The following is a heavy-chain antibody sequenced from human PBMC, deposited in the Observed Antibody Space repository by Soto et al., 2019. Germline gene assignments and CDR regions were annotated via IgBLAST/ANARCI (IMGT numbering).Heavy chain of an antibody. CDR1: GGTFSSYA. CDR2: IIPIFGTA. D-gene: IGHD6-13*01. V-gene: IGHV1-69*13. Sequence: SVKVSCKASGGTFSSYAISWVRQAPGQGLEWMGGIIPIFGTANYAQKFQGRVTITADESTSTAYMELSSLRSEDTAVYYCAFGLAAAGTYYYYGMDVWGQGTTVTVS. CDR3: AFGLAAAGTYYYYGMDV. J-gene: IGHJ6*02.